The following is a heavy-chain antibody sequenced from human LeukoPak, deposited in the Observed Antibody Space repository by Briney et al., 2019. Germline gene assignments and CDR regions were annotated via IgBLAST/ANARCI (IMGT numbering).Heavy chain of an antibody. CDR2: ISSSSSYI. CDR3: ARGADGVSSNSRGWFDP. Sequence: GGSLRLSCAASGFTFSSYNMNWVRQAPGKGLEWVSSISSSSSYIYYADSVKGRFTISRDNARNSLYLQMNTLRAEDTAVYSCARGADGVSSNSRGWFDPWGQGTLVTVSS. V-gene: IGHV3-21*01. D-gene: IGHD2-15*01. J-gene: IGHJ5*02. CDR1: GFTFSSYN.